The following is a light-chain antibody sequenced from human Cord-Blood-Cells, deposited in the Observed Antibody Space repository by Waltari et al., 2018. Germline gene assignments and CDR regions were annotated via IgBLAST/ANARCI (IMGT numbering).Light chain of an antibody. CDR3: QQSYSTPYS. V-gene: IGKV1-39*01. J-gene: IGKJ2*03. CDR1: QSISSY. Sequence: DIQMTQTPSSLSPSVGDRFTITCRASQSISSYLNWYQQKPGKAPKLLIYAASSLQSGVPSRFSGSGSGTDFTLTISSLQPEDFATYYCQQSYSTPYSFGQGTKLEIK. CDR2: AAS.